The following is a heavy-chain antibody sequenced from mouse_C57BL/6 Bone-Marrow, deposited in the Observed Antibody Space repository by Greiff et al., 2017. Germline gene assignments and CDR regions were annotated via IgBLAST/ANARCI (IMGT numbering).Heavy chain of an antibody. Sequence: QVQLQQPGAELVRPGSSVKLSCKASGYTFTSYWMDWVKQRPGQGLEWIGNIYPSDSETHYNQKFKDKATLTVDKSSSTAYMQLRSLTSEDSAVYYCAREGTTVVGAMDYWGQGTSVTVSS. J-gene: IGHJ4*01. CDR1: GYTFTSYW. D-gene: IGHD1-1*01. CDR3: AREGTTVVGAMDY. V-gene: IGHV1-61*01. CDR2: IYPSDSET.